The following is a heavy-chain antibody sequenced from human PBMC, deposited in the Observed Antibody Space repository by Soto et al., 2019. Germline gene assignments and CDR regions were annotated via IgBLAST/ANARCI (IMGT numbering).Heavy chain of an antibody. Sequence: GGSLRLSCAASGFTFSDYYMNWIRQAPGKGLEWVSYISSSGSTIHYADSVKGRFTLSRDNAKNSVYLQMNSLRAEDTAVYYCARDLGSSWSYNWFDPWGQGTLVTVSS. CDR2: ISSSGSTI. J-gene: IGHJ5*02. CDR1: GFTFSDYY. D-gene: IGHD6-13*01. V-gene: IGHV3-11*01. CDR3: ARDLGSSWSYNWFDP.